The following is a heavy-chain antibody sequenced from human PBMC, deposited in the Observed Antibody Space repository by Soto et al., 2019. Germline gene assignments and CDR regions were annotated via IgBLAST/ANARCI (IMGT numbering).Heavy chain of an antibody. CDR1: GFTFSTYA. V-gene: IGHV3-23*01. CDR2: ISGSGGSI. Sequence: EVQLLESGGGLVQPGGSLRLSCAASGFTFSTYAMNWVRQTPGNGLEWVSAISGSGGSIHYAGSVKGRFTISRDNSKNPLYLQMNSLRAEDTAVYHCVKGYWKGDVWGQGTRVTVSS. J-gene: IGHJ6*02. CDR3: VKGYWKGDV. D-gene: IGHD1-1*01.